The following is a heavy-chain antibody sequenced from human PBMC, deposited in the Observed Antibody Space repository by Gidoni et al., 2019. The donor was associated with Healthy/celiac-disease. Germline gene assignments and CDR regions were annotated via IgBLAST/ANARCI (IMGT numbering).Heavy chain of an antibody. CDR2: ISSNGGST. CDR1: GFNFSSYA. J-gene: IGHJ3*02. D-gene: IGHD4-17*01. V-gene: IGHV3-64*01. CDR3: AREHDYGDHDAFDI. Sequence: EVQLVESGGGLVQPGGSLRLSCAASGFNFSSYAMHWVRQAPGKGLEYVSAISSNGGSTYYANSVKGRFTISRDNSKNTLYLQMGSLRAEDMAVYYCAREHDYGDHDAFDIWGQGTMVTVSS.